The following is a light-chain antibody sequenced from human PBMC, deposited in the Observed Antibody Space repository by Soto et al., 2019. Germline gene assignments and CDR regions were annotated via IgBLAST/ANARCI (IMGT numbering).Light chain of an antibody. CDR3: QQYGSTGT. J-gene: IGKJ1*01. Sequence: ELVFTQTPCSLALSPGEIATRSFGASNSVSNNYLAWYQQKPGQPPRLLIYGASTRATGIPDRFSGSGSGTDFTLTISSLEPEDVAVYYCQQYGSTGTFGQGTKVDIK. V-gene: IGKV3-20*01. CDR1: NSVSNNY. CDR2: GAS.